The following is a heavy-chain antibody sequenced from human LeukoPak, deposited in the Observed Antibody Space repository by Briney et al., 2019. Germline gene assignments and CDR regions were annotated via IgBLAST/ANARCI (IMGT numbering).Heavy chain of an antibody. J-gene: IGHJ4*02. Sequence: GGSLRLSCAASGFTFSSYWMHWVRQAPGKGLVWVSRINSDASTTSYADSVKGRFTISRDNAKNTLHLQMNSLRAEDTAVYYCTRVAGSGSVDWGQGALVTVSS. CDR3: TRVAGSGSVD. CDR1: GFTFSSYW. D-gene: IGHD1-26*01. V-gene: IGHV3-74*01. CDR2: INSDASTT.